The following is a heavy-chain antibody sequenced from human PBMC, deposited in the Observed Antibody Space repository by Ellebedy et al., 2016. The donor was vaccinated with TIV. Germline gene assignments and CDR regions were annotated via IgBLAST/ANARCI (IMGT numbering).Heavy chain of an antibody. CDR3: ARDMAWGNERVNDAFDI. Sequence: GESLKLSCTASGFTFTPYSMNWVRQAPGKGLEWISYIRGSSITLYYADSVKGRFTISRDNAKNSLYLQMNGLGAEDTAVYFCARDMAWGNERVNDAFDIWGHGTLVTVSS. V-gene: IGHV3-48*04. CDR2: IRGSSITL. CDR1: GFTFTPYS. D-gene: IGHD7-27*01. J-gene: IGHJ3*02.